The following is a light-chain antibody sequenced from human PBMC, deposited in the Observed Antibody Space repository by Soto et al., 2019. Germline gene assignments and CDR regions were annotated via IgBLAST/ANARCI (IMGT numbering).Light chain of an antibody. CDR2: EVS. J-gene: IGLJ2*01. Sequence: QSVLTQPASVSGSPGQSITISCTGTSSDVGKYNYVSWYQQHPAKAPTLMIFEVSNRPSAVSNRFSGSKSGNTASLTISGLQADDEAEYYCSSYTGSSINTVVFGGGTKLTVL. V-gene: IGLV2-14*01. CDR1: SSDVGKYNY. CDR3: SSYTGSSINTVV.